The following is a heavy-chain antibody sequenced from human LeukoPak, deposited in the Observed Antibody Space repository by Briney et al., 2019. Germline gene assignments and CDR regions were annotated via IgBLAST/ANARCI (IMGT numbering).Heavy chain of an antibody. CDR3: ARGVAAAGIGYYYYYMDV. CDR2: MNPNSGNT. V-gene: IGHV1-8*03. D-gene: IGHD6-13*01. Sequence: ASVKVSCKASGYTFTSYDINWVRQATGQGLEWMGWMNPNSGNTGYAQKFQGRVTITRNTSISTAYMELSSLRSEDTAVYYCARGVAAAGIGYYYYYMDVWGKGTTVTVSS. CDR1: GYTFTSYD. J-gene: IGHJ6*03.